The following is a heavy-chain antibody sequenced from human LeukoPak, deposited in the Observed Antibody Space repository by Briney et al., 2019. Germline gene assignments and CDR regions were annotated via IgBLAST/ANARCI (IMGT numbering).Heavy chain of an antibody. J-gene: IGHJ5*02. CDR3: ARSLTDDFWSGHNWFDP. V-gene: IGHV4-61*02. CDR1: GGSISSGGYY. Sequence: SQTLPLTCTVSGGSISSGGYYWSWIRQPAGKGLEWIGRIYTSGSTNYNPSLKSRVTLSVDTSKNQFSLKLSSVTAADTAVYYCARSLTDDFWSGHNWFDPWGQGTLVTVSS. D-gene: IGHD3-3*01. CDR2: IYTSGST.